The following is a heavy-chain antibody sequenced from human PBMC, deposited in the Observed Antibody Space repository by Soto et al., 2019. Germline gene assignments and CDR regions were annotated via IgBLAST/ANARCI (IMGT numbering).Heavy chain of an antibody. CDR1: GGSIRSYY. J-gene: IGHJ6*02. D-gene: IGHD1-26*01. V-gene: IGHV4-59*01. CDR2: IYYSGST. CDR3: ARGGIGGATYSPYYCGMDG. Sequence: LTCAVSGGSIRSYYWSWIRQPPGKGLEWIGYIYYSGSTNYSPSLKSRVTISVDTSKNQFSLKLSSVTAADTAVYYCARGGIGGATYSPYYCGMDGWGQGTTVSVAS.